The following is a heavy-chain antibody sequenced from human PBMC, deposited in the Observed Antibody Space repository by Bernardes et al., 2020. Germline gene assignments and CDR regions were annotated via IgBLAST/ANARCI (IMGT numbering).Heavy chain of an antibody. CDR1: GGSISSYY. J-gene: IGHJ4*02. Sequence: SETLSLTCTVSGGSISSYYWSWIRQPPGKGLEWIGYIYYSGSTNYNPSLKSRVTISVDTSKNQFSLKLSSVTAADTAVYYCARQTTILAPFDYWGQGTLVTVSS. V-gene: IGHV4-59*01. CDR2: IYYSGST. CDR3: ARQTTILAPFDY. D-gene: IGHD1-26*01.